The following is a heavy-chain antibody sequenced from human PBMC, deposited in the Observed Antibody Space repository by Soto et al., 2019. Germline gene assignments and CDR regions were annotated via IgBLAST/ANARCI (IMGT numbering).Heavy chain of an antibody. Sequence: QVQLVQSGAEVKKPGSSVKVSCKASGGTFSSYAISWVRQAPGQGLEWMGGIIPIFGTANYAQKFQGRVTITADKSTSTAYMELSSLRSEDTAVYYCARDSRVVVVPAASKPSYYYGMDVWGQGTTVTVSS. CDR1: GGTFSSYA. J-gene: IGHJ6*02. D-gene: IGHD2-2*01. V-gene: IGHV1-69*06. CDR2: IIPIFGTA. CDR3: ARDSRVVVVPAASKPSYYYGMDV.